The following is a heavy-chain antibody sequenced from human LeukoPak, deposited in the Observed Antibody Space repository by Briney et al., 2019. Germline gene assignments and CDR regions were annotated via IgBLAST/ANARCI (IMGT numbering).Heavy chain of an antibody. CDR3: TRMTSGHDY. CDR2: INHSGYT. CDR1: GVSFNDYY. Sequence: PSETLSLTCAVSGVSFNDYYWSWVRQTPGKGLEWIGAINHSGYTNDSPSLKSRVTLSIDTSRNQFSLNLRSVTVADAGIYFCTRMTSGHDYWGQGTLVTVSS. D-gene: IGHD3-10*01. V-gene: IGHV4-34*01. J-gene: IGHJ4*02.